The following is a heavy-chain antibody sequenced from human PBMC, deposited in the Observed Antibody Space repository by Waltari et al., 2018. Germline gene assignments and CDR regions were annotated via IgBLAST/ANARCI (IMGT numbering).Heavy chain of an antibody. Sequence: QLQLQESGPRLVKPSETLSLTCIVSGDSSSSSAYYWGWIRQAPGKGLEWIGNSYEGGGPFTNPSLRGGVTISVNTSKDQFALRLTSVTAADTAGYFWAGLRDNHDGTRLYSSDWIRFDSWGQGTLVTVSS. V-gene: IGHV4-39*01. J-gene: IGHJ4*02. CDR2: SYEGGGP. CDR3: AGLRDNHDGTRLYSSDWIRFDS. CDR1: GDSSSSSAYY. D-gene: IGHD6-25*01.